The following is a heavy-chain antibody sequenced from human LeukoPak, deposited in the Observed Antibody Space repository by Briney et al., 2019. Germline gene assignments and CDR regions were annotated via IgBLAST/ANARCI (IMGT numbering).Heavy chain of an antibody. CDR1: GLTVSNNY. V-gene: IGHV3-53*04. J-gene: IGHJ6*02. D-gene: IGHD6-13*01. CDR2: IYSDGTT. Sequence: GGSLRLSCAASGLTVSNNYMSWVRQAPGKGLEWVSVIYSDGTTYCADSVKGRFTISRHSYKNTMYLQMNSPRAEDTAVYYCARDRRAAAGTERPKYYYYYYAMDGWGQGTTVTVSS. CDR3: ARDRRAAAGTERPKYYYYYYAMDG.